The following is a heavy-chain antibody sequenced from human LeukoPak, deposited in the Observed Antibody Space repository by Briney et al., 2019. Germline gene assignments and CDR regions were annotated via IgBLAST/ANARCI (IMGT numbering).Heavy chain of an antibody. CDR3: ARGADSSGYAFDY. D-gene: IGHD3-22*01. J-gene: IGHJ4*02. V-gene: IGHV4-59*12. CDR2: IYHSGST. Sequence: SETLSLTCTVSGGSISSYYWSWIRQPPGKGLEWIGYIYHSGSTYYNPSLKSRVTISVDRSKNQFSLKLSSVTAADTAVYYCARGADSSGYAFDYWGQGTLVTVSS. CDR1: GGSISSYY.